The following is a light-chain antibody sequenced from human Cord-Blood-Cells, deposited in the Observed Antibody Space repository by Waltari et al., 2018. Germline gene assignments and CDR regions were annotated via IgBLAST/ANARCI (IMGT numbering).Light chain of an antibody. CDR2: EVS. V-gene: IGLV2-14*01. J-gene: IGLJ3*02. CDR1: SSDVGGYNY. Sequence: QSALTQPASVSGSPGQSITISCTGTSSDVGGYNYVSWYHQQPGKARKLRIDEVSNRPSGFSNRVSGSNDGNTASLTISGLQAEDEADYYCSSYTSSSTRVFGGGTKLTVL. CDR3: SSYTSSSTRV.